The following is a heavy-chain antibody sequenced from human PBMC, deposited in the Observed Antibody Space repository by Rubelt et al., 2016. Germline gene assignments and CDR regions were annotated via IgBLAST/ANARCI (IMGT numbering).Heavy chain of an antibody. J-gene: IGHJ4*02. Sequence: QVQLVQSGSELKKPGASVKVSCKASGYTFTSHAMNWVRQAPGQGLEWMGWINTNTGNPTYAQGFTGRFVFSLDTSVSKAYLQISSLKAEDTAVYYCARVIAAAGRDGNYFDYWGQGTLVTVSS. CDR1: GYTFTSHA. CDR3: ARVIAAAGRDGNYFDY. D-gene: IGHD6-13*01. V-gene: IGHV7-4-1*02. CDR2: INTNTGNP.